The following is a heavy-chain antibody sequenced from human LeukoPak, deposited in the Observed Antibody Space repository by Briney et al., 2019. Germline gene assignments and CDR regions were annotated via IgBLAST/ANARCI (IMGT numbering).Heavy chain of an antibody. Sequence: ASVTVSCKVSGYTFTGYYMHWVRQAPGQGLEWMGWINTNSGGTNSAQTFEGRVTIPRDPSISTTYMDVSSVISDATAGYYCAGDSALKYWGQGTLVTVSS. CDR1: GYTFTGYY. CDR3: AGDSALKY. J-gene: IGHJ4*02. V-gene: IGHV1-2*02. CDR2: INTNSGGT.